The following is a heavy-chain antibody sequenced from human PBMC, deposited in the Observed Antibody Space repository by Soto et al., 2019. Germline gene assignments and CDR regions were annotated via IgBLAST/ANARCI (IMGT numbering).Heavy chain of an antibody. Sequence: PAESLRISCKGSGYSFTSYWISWVRQMPGKGLEGMGRIDPSDSYTNYSPSFQGHVTISADKSISTAYLQWSSLKASDTAMYYCARKRSNYDILTGYYKEYYYGMDVWGQGTTVTVSS. D-gene: IGHD3-9*01. J-gene: IGHJ6*02. CDR3: ARKRSNYDILTGYYKEYYYGMDV. V-gene: IGHV5-10-1*01. CDR1: GYSFTSYW. CDR2: IDPSDSYT.